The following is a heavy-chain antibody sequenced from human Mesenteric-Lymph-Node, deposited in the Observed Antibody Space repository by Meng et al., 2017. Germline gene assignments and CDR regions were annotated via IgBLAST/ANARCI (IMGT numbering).Heavy chain of an antibody. D-gene: IGHD6-13*01. Sequence: GGSLRLSCAASGFTVSSNYMSWVRQAPGKGLEWVGRIKSKTDGGTTDYAAPVKGRFTISRDDSKNTLYLQMNSLKTEDTAVYYCAKDQAEVAAAGLEFPLDYWGQGTLVTVSS. CDR3: AKDQAEVAAAGLEFPLDY. CDR2: IKSKTDGGTT. CDR1: GFTVSSNY. V-gene: IGHV3-15*01. J-gene: IGHJ4*02.